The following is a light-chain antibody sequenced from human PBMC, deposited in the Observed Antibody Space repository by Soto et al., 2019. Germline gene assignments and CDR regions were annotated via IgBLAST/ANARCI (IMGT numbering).Light chain of an antibody. CDR2: EAT. V-gene: IGLV2-23*01. CDR3: CSYAGTTTFYV. CDR1: SSDFGGYNL. Sequence: QSALTQPASVSGSPGQSITISCTGTSSDFGGYNLVSWYQLYPGRAPKLIIYEATKRPSGISNRFSGSKSGNSASLTISGLQTEDEADYYCCSYAGTTTFYVFGSGTKVTVL. J-gene: IGLJ1*01.